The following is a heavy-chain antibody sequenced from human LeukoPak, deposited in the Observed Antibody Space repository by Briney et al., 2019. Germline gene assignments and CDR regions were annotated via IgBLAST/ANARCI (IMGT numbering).Heavy chain of an antibody. CDR3: ARREMFTPYYFDY. D-gene: IGHD3-16*01. CDR2: IIPIFGTA. V-gene: IGHV1-69*13. J-gene: IGHJ4*02. CDR1: GGTFSSYA. Sequence: SVKVSCKASGGTFSSYAISWVRQAPGQGLEWMGGIIPIFGTANYAQKFQGRVTITADESTSTAYMELSSLRSEDTDVYYCARREMFTPYYFDYWGQRTLVTVSS.